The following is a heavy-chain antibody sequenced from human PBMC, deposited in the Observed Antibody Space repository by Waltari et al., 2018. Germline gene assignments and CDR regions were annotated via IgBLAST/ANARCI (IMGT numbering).Heavy chain of an antibody. D-gene: IGHD7-27*01. Sequence: VQLQQWGAGLLKPSETLSLTCAVYGGSFSGYYWSWIRQAPGKGLEWVSSISSSNSYIYYADSGKGRFTISRDNAKNSLYLQMNSLGAEDTAVYYCARDAGDLGYYFDYWGQGTLVTVSS. CDR1: GGSFSGYY. J-gene: IGHJ4*02. CDR3: ARDAGDLGYYFDY. CDR2: ISSSNSYI. V-gene: IGHV3-21*01.